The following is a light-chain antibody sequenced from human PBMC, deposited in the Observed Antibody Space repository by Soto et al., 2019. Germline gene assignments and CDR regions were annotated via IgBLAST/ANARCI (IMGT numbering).Light chain of an antibody. CDR2: DVT. Sequence: QSVLTQPASVSGSPGQSITISCTGTSSDVGAYNYVSWYQQHPGKAPRLMIYDVTQRPSGVSDRFSGSKFGNTAYLTVSGLQAEDEADYYCSSYAGSTRGVFGTGTKVTVL. J-gene: IGLJ1*01. CDR1: SSDVGAYNY. CDR3: SSYAGSTRGV. V-gene: IGLV2-8*01.